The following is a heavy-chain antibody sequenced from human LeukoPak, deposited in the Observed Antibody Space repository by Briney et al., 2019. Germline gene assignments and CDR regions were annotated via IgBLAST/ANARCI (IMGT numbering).Heavy chain of an antibody. V-gene: IGHV3-23*01. CDR3: AKPARTDAFDI. CDR1: GFTFNSYG. Sequence: GGSLRLSCAASGFTFNSYGMSWLRQAPGKGLGCVSAISGSGSSPYSADCVMGQFTIPRDSSKITLYLQMNSLRAEDTAVYYCAKPARTDAFDIWGQGTMITVSS. J-gene: IGHJ3*02. D-gene: IGHD1-14*01. CDR2: ISGSGSSP.